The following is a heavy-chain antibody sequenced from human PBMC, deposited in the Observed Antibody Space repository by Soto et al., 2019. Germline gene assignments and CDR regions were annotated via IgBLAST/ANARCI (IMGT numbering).Heavy chain of an antibody. Sequence: GGSLRVWCGASGFTCSDYAVHWVRQAPGKGLEWVAVVSHDGRNTHYADSVKGRFTISRDSSKNTVSLEMTSLRAEDTAVYYCAKGGRQWLVTSDFNYWGQGALVTVSS. CDR2: VSHDGRNT. V-gene: IGHV3-30*18. CDR3: AKGGRQWLVTSDFNY. J-gene: IGHJ4*02. D-gene: IGHD6-19*01. CDR1: GFTCSDYA.